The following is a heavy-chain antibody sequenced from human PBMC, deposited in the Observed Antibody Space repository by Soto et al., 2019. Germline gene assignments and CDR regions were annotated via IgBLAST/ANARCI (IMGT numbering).Heavy chain of an antibody. D-gene: IGHD2-15*01. Sequence: GSLRLSCAPSGFIFSNYAMSWVRQARGKGLEWVSAISGSGADTYYTESVKGRFTISRDNFKNTLYLQMNSLRAEDTAVYYCAKDTGRGGGSVFDYWRQGTLVTVSS. CDR3: AKDTGRGGGSVFDY. CDR2: ISGSGADT. CDR1: GFIFSNYA. V-gene: IGHV3-23*01. J-gene: IGHJ4*02.